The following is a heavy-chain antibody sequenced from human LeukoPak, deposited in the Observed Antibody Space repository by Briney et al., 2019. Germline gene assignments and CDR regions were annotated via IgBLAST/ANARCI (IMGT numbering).Heavy chain of an antibody. CDR2: IYSGGST. CDR1: GFTVSSNY. V-gene: IGHV3-53*01. J-gene: IGHJ4*02. Sequence: GGSLRLSCAASGFTVSSNYMTWVRQAPGKGLEWVSVIYSGGSTYYADSVKGRFTISRDNSKNTLFLQMNSLRAEDTAVYYCARNFALDYWGQGTLVTVSS. CDR3: ARNFALDY.